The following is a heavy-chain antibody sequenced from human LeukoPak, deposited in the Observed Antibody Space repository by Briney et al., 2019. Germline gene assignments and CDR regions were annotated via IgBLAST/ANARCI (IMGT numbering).Heavy chain of an antibody. CDR2: IYSGGST. CDR1: GFTVSSNY. V-gene: IGHV3-53*01. J-gene: IGHJ4*02. Sequence: GGSLRLSCAASGFTVSSNYMTWVRQAPGKGLEWVSVIYSGGSTYYADSVKGRFTISRDNSKNTLFLQMNSLRAEDTAVYYCARNFALDYWGQGTLVTVSS. CDR3: ARNFALDY.